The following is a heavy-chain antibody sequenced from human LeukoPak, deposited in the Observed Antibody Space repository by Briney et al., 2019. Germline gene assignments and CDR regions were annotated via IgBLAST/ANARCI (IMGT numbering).Heavy chain of an antibody. CDR3: ARGTPEPYRGSYFDY. Sequence: SETLSLTCSLSGGSVSSGGYYWSWIRQPPGEGLEWIGWENYYNVSLRSRVTISVDRSKNQFSLKLISVTAADTAVYFCARGTPEPYRGSYFDYWGQGILVTVSS. D-gene: IGHD5-12*01. CDR2: EN. J-gene: IGHJ4*02. V-gene: IGHV4-30-2*01. CDR1: GGSVSSGGYY.